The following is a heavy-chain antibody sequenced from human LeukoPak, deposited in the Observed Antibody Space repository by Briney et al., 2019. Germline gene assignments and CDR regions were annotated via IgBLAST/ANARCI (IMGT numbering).Heavy chain of an antibody. Sequence: SETLSLTCTVSGGSISSYYWSWIRQPPGKGLEWIGYIYYSGSTNYNPSLKSRVTIPVDTSKNQFSLKLSSVTAADTAVYFCAREGFSGSYYDYWGQGTLVTVSS. D-gene: IGHD1-26*01. CDR2: IYYSGST. CDR3: AREGFSGSYYDY. J-gene: IGHJ4*02. V-gene: IGHV4-59*01. CDR1: GGSISSYY.